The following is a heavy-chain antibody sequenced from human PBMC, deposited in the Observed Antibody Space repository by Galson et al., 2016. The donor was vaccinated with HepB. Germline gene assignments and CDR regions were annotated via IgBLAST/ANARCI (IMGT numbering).Heavy chain of an antibody. Sequence: SLRLSCAASRFTFINSWMSWVRQAPGKGLEWVANIKQDGSEKYYVDSVKGRFTISRNNAKNSLFLQMNGLRAEDTAVYYCARALSGSGWTYWYFDLWSRGALVTVSS. J-gene: IGHJ2*01. CDR3: ARALSGSGWTYWYFDL. D-gene: IGHD6-19*01. CDR2: IKQDGSEK. CDR1: RFTFINSW. V-gene: IGHV3-7*03.